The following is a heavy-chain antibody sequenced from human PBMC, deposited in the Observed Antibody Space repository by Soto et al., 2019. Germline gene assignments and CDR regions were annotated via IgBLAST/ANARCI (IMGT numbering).Heavy chain of an antibody. CDR2: ISPDNGST. V-gene: IGHV1-18*01. J-gene: IGHJ4*02. D-gene: IGHD3-10*01. CDR1: GYTFTTFD. Sequence: QVQLVQSGAEVKKPGASVKVSCKASGYTFTTFDISWVRQAPGQGLEWMGWISPDNGSTNYAQKLQGRVTMTTDTSKSDGYMEVRSLRSDDPAVYYCANTVVRGVQVHSVDYWGQGTLVTVSS. CDR3: ANTVVRGVQVHSVDY.